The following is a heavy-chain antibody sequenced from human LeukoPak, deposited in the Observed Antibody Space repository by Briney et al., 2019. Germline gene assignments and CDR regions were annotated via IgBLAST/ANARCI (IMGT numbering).Heavy chain of an antibody. V-gene: IGHV4-39*01. CDR2: IYYSGST. CDR1: GGSISSSSYY. D-gene: IGHD1-26*01. CDR3: ARRLVGATTIRDY. J-gene: IGHJ4*02. Sequence: PLETLSLTCTVSGGSISSSSYYWGWIRQPPGKGLEWIGSIYYSGSTYYNPSLKSRVTISVDTSKNQFSLKLSSVTAADTAVYYCARRLVGATTIRDYWGQGTLVTVSS.